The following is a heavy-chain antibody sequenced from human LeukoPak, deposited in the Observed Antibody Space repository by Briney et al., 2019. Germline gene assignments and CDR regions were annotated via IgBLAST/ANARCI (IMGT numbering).Heavy chain of an antibody. D-gene: IGHD1-26*01. Sequence: GGSLRLSCVASGFTFSSNGMHWVRQAPGKGLEWVGRIKSKTDGGTADYAAPVKGRFTISRDDSKNTLYLQMNSLKTEDTAVYYCTTLKGVGARMYDYWGQGTLVTVSS. J-gene: IGHJ4*02. CDR1: GFTFSSNG. CDR2: IKSKTDGGTA. V-gene: IGHV3-15*01. CDR3: TTLKGVGARMYDY.